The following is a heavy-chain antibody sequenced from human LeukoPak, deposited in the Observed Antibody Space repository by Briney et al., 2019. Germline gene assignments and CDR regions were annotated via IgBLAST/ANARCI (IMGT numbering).Heavy chain of an antibody. CDR1: GFTFSSYE. V-gene: IGHV3-48*03. D-gene: IGHD3-10*02. CDR2: ISSSGSTI. Sequence: GGSLRLSCAASGFTFSSYEMNWVRQAPGKGLEWVSYISSSGSTIYYADSVKGRFIISRGNAKNSLYLQMNSLRAEDTAVYYCAELGITMIGGVWGKGTTVTISS. J-gene: IGHJ6*04. CDR3: AELGITMIGGV.